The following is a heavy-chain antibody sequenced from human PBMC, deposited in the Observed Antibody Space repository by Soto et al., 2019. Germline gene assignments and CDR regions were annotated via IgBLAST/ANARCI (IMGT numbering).Heavy chain of an antibody. J-gene: IGHJ4*02. CDR2: ISSSGTMT. CDR1: GFTFETYS. Sequence: GGSLRLSCAAFGFTFETYSMNWVRQAPGKGLEWVSFISSSGTMTDYADSVKGRFTISRDNAENSLYLQMNSLKTEDTAVYYCARVRGAAPYCSSTSCLFDHWGQGTLVTVSS. D-gene: IGHD2-2*01. CDR3: ARVRGAAPYCSSTSCLFDH. V-gene: IGHV3-48*01.